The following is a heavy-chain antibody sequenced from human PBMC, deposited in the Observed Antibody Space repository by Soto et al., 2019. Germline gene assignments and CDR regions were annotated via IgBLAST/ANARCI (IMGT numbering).Heavy chain of an antibody. CDR3: AKEDYYGSGTYDY. J-gene: IGHJ4*02. Sequence: EVQLVESGGGLVQPGGSLRLSCAASGFTFSSYWMSWVRQAPGKGLEWVANIKQDGSEKYYVDSVKGRFTISRDNAKNSLYLQMNSLRAEDTAVYYFAKEDYYGSGTYDYWGQGTLVTVSS. CDR1: GFTFSSYW. V-gene: IGHV3-7*03. D-gene: IGHD3-10*01. CDR2: IKQDGSEK.